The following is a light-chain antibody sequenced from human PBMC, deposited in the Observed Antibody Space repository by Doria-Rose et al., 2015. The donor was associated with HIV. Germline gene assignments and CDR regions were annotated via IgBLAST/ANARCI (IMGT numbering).Light chain of an antibody. CDR1: QSFSSTY. J-gene: IGKJ1*01. CDR3: HQYGTSWT. V-gene: IGKV3-20*01. CDR2: DGS. Sequence: EIVMTQSPCTLSLSPGERATLSCRASQSFSSTYLAWYQQTPCQAPSLLIYDGSTRATGIPDRFSASGSGTDFTLTINRLEPEDFALYYCHQYGTSWTFGQGTKVEI.